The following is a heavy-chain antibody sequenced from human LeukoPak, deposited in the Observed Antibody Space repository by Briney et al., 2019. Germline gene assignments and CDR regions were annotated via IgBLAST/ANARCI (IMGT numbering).Heavy chain of an antibody. J-gene: IGHJ6*03. V-gene: IGHV3-30*04. CDR3: ARAGFDYYYYMDV. Sequence: GGSLRLSCAASGFTFDDYAMHWVRQAPGKGLEWVAVISYDGSNKYYAGSVKGRFTISRDNSKNTLYLQMNSLRAEDTAVYYCARAGFDYYYYMDVWGKGTTVTVSS. CDR1: GFTFDDYA. CDR2: ISYDGSNK.